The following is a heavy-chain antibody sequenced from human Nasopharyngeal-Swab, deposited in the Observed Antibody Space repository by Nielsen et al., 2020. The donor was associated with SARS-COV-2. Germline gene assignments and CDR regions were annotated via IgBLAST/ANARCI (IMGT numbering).Heavy chain of an antibody. Sequence: WVRQAPGQGLEWMGRINPNSGGTNYAQKFQGRVTMTRDTSISIAYMELSRLRSDDTAVYYCARDQRGPLGSDYWGQGTLVTVSS. CDR2: INPNSGGT. D-gene: IGHD2-15*01. V-gene: IGHV1-2*06. CDR3: ARDQRGPLGSDY. J-gene: IGHJ4*02.